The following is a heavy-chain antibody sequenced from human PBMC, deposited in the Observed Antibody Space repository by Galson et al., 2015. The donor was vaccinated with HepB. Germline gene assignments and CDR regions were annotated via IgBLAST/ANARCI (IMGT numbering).Heavy chain of an antibody. Sequence: SLRLSCAASGFTFSSYGMHWVRQAPGKGLEWVAVISYDGSNKQYADSVKGRFAISRDNSKNMLYLQMNSLRAEDTAVYYCAKGFGLGSSWRAAPAYWGQGTLATVSS. CDR2: ISYDGSNK. CDR3: AKGFGLGSSWRAAPAY. V-gene: IGHV3-30*18. CDR1: GFTFSSYG. D-gene: IGHD6-13*01. J-gene: IGHJ4*02.